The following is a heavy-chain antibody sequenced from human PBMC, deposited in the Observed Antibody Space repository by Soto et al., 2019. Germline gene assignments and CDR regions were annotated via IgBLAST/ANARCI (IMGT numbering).Heavy chain of an antibody. CDR3: AKDRVRYSGYDYVRGYFDY. Sequence: GGSLRLSCAASGFTFSSYAMSWVRQAPGKGLEWVSAISGSGGSTYYADSVKGRFTISRDNSKNTLYLQMNSLRAEDTAVYYCAKDRVRYSGYDYVRGYFDYWGQGTLVTVSS. CDR2: ISGSGGST. D-gene: IGHD5-12*01. V-gene: IGHV3-23*01. J-gene: IGHJ4*02. CDR1: GFTFSSYA.